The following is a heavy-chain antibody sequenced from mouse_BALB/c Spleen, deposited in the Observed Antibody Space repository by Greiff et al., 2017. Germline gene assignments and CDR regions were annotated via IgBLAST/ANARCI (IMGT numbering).Heavy chain of an antibody. CDR2: IYPESGST. D-gene: IGHD1-1*01. J-gene: IGHJ3*01. Sequence: QVQLKESGPELVKPGASVKTSRKASGYTFTDYVISWVKQRTGQGLEWIGEIYPESGSTYYNEKFKGKATLTADKSSNTAYMQLSSLTSEDSAVYCCAREIVSRGSSTYAYWGREALVNVSA. CDR1: GYTFTDYV. V-gene: IGHV1-77*01. CDR3: AREIVSRGSSTYAY.